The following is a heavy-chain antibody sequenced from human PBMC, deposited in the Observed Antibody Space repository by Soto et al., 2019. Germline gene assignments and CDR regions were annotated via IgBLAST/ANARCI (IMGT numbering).Heavy chain of an antibody. CDR3: AREVAAAGIGYNWFDP. Sequence: GGSLRLSCAASGLTVSSNYMSWVRQAPGKGLEWVSSISSSSSYIYYADSVKGRFTISRDNAKNSLYLQMNSLRAEDTAVYYCAREVAAAGIGYNWFDPWGQGTLVTVSS. CDR2: ISSSSSYI. V-gene: IGHV3-21*01. J-gene: IGHJ5*02. D-gene: IGHD6-13*01. CDR1: GLTVSSNY.